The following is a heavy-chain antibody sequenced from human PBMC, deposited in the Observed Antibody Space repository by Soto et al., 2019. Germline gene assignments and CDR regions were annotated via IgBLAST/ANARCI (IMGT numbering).Heavy chain of an antibody. CDR3: ATSNGSGSSPFDY. Sequence: QVQLVQSGAEVKKPGSSVKVSCKASGDTFSFYTLNWVRQAPGEGFEWVGRVNPILAMSSSAHKFQVRVSMLADKSTGKAYMELRSLRSDDTDVYYCATSNGSGSSPFDYWGQGTLVTVSS. CDR2: VNPILAMS. J-gene: IGHJ4*02. CDR1: GDTFSFYT. V-gene: IGHV1-69*02. D-gene: IGHD3-10*01.